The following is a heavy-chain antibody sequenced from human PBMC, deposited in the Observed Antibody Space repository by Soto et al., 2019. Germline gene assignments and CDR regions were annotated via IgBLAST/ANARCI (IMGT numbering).Heavy chain of an antibody. CDR1: GGTFTNYA. Sequence: SVKVSCKASGGTFTNYAISWVRQAPGQRLEWMGGIIPIFGNTNYAQKFQGRVTITADESTSTAYMELSSLRSEDTAVYYCARDLTPGLVDHWGQGTLVTVSS. CDR3: ARDLTPGLVDH. J-gene: IGHJ4*02. D-gene: IGHD3-9*01. CDR2: IIPIFGNT. V-gene: IGHV1-69*13.